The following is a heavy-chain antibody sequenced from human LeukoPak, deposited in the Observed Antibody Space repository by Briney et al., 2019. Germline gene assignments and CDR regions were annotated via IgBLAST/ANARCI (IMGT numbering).Heavy chain of an antibody. CDR2: INHSGST. CDR1: GGSFSGYY. V-gene: IGHV4-34*01. Sequence: PSETLSLTCAVYGGSFSGYYWSWIRQPPGKGLEWIGEINHSGSTNYNPSLKSRVTISVDTSKNQFSLKLSSVTAADTAVYYCARVPLPYCTNGVCNYYYYMDVWGKGTTVTVSS. J-gene: IGHJ6*03. D-gene: IGHD2-8*01. CDR3: ARVPLPYCTNGVCNYYYYMDV.